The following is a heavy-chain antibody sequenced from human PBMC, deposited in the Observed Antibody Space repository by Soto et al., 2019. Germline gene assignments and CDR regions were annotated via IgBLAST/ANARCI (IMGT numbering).Heavy chain of an antibody. Sequence: GGSLRLSCAASGFTFSSYAMTWVRQAPGKGLEWVSSIIGSGDSTNYADSVKGRFTISRDNSKNTVYLQMNSLRAEDSAIFYCAKGPSTPAAGTRPYYMDVWGKGTTVTVSS. CDR1: GFTFSSYA. CDR3: AKGPSTPAAGTRPYYMDV. V-gene: IGHV3-23*01. CDR2: IIGSGDST. D-gene: IGHD6-13*01. J-gene: IGHJ6*03.